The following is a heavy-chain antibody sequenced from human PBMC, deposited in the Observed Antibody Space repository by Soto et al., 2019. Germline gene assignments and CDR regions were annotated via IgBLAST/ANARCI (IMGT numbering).Heavy chain of an antibody. CDR1: GFTLSSHC. CDR3: AKQGARNYIDA. CDR2: INKDGSEK. J-gene: IGHJ4*01. Sequence: PGGSLRLSCAASGFTLSSHCMSWVRQAPGKGLEWVANINKDGSEKYYVDSVKGRFTISRDNAKNSLYLQMNSLRADDTAVYYSAKQGARNYIDAWGQGNSVTVSS. V-gene: IGHV3-7*03.